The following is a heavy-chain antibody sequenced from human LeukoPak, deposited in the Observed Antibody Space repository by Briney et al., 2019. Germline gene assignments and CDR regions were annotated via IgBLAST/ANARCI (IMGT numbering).Heavy chain of an antibody. CDR3: ARATSETSYNY. CDR1: GFTFSTYW. Sequence: GGSLRLSCAASGFTFSTYWMHWVRQAPGKGLVWVSSIRGDGSSTNYAGSVKGRFTISRDNAENTLYLRMNSLRAEDTAVYCCARATSETSYNYWGQGTLVTVSS. J-gene: IGHJ4*02. V-gene: IGHV3-74*01. CDR2: IRGDGSST. D-gene: IGHD3-10*01.